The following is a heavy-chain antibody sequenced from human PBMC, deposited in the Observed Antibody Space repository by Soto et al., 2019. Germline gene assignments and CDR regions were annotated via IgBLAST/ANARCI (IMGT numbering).Heavy chain of an antibody. J-gene: IGHJ6*03. V-gene: IGHV3-33*01. Sequence: GGSLRLSCAASGFTFSSYGMHWVRQAPGKGLEWVAVIWDDGSNKYYADSVKGRFTISRDNSKNTLYLQMNSLRAEDTAVYYCARDGANSSSSFYYYYYYMDVWGKGTTVTVSS. CDR2: IWDDGSNK. CDR3: ARDGANSSSSFYYYYYYMDV. CDR1: GFTFSSYG. D-gene: IGHD6-6*01.